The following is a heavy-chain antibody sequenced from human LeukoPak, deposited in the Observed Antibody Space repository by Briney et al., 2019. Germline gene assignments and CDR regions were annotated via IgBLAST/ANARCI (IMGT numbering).Heavy chain of an antibody. J-gene: IGHJ4*02. Sequence: ASVKVSCKASGYTFTTYDINWVRQATGQGLEWMGWLNPNNGNTGYAQKFQGRVTITRNTSINTAYMELSSLRSEDTAVYYCTRRDDFWSGYDYWGQGTLVTVSS. CDR3: TRRDDFWSGYDY. CDR1: GYTFTTYD. CDR2: LNPNNGNT. V-gene: IGHV1-8*03. D-gene: IGHD3-3*01.